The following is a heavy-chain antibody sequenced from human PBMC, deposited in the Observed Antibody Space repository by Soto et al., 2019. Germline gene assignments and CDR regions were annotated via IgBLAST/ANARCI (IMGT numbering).Heavy chain of an antibody. CDR2: IYYSGST. Sequence: SETLSLTCTVSGGSISSGGYYWSWIRQHPGKGLEWIGYIYYSGSTYYNPSLKSRVTISVDTSKNQFSLKLSSVTAADTAVYYCARDRGQIAAAGPYNWFDPWGQGTLVTVSS. CDR1: GGSISSGGYY. D-gene: IGHD6-13*01. J-gene: IGHJ5*02. V-gene: IGHV4-31*03. CDR3: ARDRGQIAAAGPYNWFDP.